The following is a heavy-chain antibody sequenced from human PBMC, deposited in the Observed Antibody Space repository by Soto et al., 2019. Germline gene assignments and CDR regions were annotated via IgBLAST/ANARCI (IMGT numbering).Heavy chain of an antibody. CDR3: ARDLGELVSFDY. D-gene: IGHD1-26*01. CDR2: ISSSSSYI. Sequence: GGSLRLSCAASGFTFSSYSMNWVRQAPGKGLEWVSSISSSSSYIYYADSVKGLFTISRDNAKSSLYLQMNSLRAEDTAVYYCARDLGELVSFDYWGQGTLVTVSS. V-gene: IGHV3-21*01. J-gene: IGHJ4*02. CDR1: GFTFSSYS.